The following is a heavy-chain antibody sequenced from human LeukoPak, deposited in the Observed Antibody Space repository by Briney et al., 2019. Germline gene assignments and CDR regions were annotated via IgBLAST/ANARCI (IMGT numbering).Heavy chain of an antibody. CDR2: IIPIFGTA. Sequence: GASVKVSCNASGGTFSIYAISWVRQAPGQGLEWMGGIIPIFGTANYAQKFQGRVTITTDESTSTAYMELSSLRSEDTAVYYCARDVVPAAIRLDYWGQGTLVTVSS. CDR3: ARDVVPAAIRLDY. V-gene: IGHV1-69*05. J-gene: IGHJ4*02. D-gene: IGHD2-2*02. CDR1: GGTFSIYA.